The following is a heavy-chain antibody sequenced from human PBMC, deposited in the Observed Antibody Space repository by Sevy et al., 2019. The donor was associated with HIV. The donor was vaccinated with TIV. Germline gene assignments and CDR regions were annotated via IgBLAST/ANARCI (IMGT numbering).Heavy chain of an antibody. CDR2: ISSSGSTI. CDR1: GFTFSDYY. D-gene: IGHD3-3*01. CDR3: ARDGAIDYDFWSGFTDY. Sequence: PGGSLRLSCAASGFTFSDYYMSWIRQAPGKGLEWVSYISSSGSTIYYADSVKGRFTISRDNAKNSLYLQMNSLRAEDTAVYYCARDGAIDYDFWSGFTDYWGQGTLVTVSS. V-gene: IGHV3-11*01. J-gene: IGHJ4*02.